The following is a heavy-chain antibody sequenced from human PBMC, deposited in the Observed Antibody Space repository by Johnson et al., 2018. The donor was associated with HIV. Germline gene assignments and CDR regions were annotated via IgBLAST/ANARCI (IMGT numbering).Heavy chain of an antibody. J-gene: IGHJ3*02. D-gene: IGHD1-7*01. CDR2: IKQDGSEK. V-gene: IGHV3-7*01. Sequence: VQLVESGGGLVQSGGSLRLSCAASGFTFSSYWMSWVRQAPWKGLELVANIKQDGSEKYYVDSVKGRFAISRDNAKNSLYLQMNSLRVEDTAVYYCARGTRLGAPSNLDAFDIWGQGTKVTVSS. CDR1: GFTFSSYW. CDR3: ARGTRLGAPSNLDAFDI.